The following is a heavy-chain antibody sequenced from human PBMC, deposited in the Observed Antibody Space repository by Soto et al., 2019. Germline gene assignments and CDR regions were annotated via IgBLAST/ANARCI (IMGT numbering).Heavy chain of an antibody. J-gene: IGHJ6*03. D-gene: IGHD2-2*01. Sequence: SETLSLTCAVYGGSFSGYYWSWIRQPPGKGLEWIGEINHSGSTNYNPSLKSRVTISVDTSKNQFSLKLSSVTAADTAVYYCAREGPIPAARLGSYYYMDVWGKGTTVTVSS. CDR2: INHSGST. CDR3: AREGPIPAARLGSYYYMDV. V-gene: IGHV4-34*01. CDR1: GGSFSGYY.